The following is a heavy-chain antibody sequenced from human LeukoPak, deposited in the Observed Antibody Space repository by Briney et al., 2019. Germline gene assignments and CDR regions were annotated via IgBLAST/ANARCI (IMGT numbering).Heavy chain of an antibody. J-gene: IGHJ4*02. D-gene: IGHD3-10*01. Sequence: GGSLRLSCAASGFTFSSYAMTWVRQAPGKGLEWVSAVSGGGGSTHYVDSVKGRFTISRDNSKNTLYLQMTSLRAEDTVVYYCAKGYYGSESYYTFDYWGQGTLVTVSS. CDR3: AKGYYGSESYYTFDY. V-gene: IGHV3-23*01. CDR2: VSGGGGST. CDR1: GFTFSSYA.